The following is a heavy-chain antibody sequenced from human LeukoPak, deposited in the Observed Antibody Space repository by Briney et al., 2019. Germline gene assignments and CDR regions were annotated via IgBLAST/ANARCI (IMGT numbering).Heavy chain of an antibody. Sequence: ASVKVSCKVSGYTLTELSMHWVRQAPGKGLEWMGGFDPEDGETIYAQKFQGRVTMTEDTSTDTAYMELSSLRSEDTAVYYCATVSGSYFGNDYWGQGTLVTVSS. CDR1: GYTLTELS. D-gene: IGHD1-26*01. CDR2: FDPEDGET. V-gene: IGHV1-24*01. CDR3: ATVSGSYFGNDY. J-gene: IGHJ4*02.